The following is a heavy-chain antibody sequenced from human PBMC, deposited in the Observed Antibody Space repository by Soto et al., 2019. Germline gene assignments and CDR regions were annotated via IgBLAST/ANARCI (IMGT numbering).Heavy chain of an antibody. Sequence: ASVKVSCKASGYTFTNYGVSWVRQAPGQGLEWMGWISAYNANTNYAQKLQGRVTMTTDTSTSTAYMELRSLTSDDTAVYYCARDRSTHDYCGQGTLVTFSS. V-gene: IGHV1-18*01. CDR3: ARDRSTHDY. J-gene: IGHJ4*02. D-gene: IGHD2-15*01. CDR2: ISAYNANT. CDR1: GYTFTNYG.